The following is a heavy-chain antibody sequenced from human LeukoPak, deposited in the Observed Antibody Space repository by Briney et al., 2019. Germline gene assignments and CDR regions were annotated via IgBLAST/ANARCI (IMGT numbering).Heavy chain of an antibody. V-gene: IGHV3-74*03. Sequence: PGGSLTLSCAASGFTLNGYCMHWVRQSPGKGLVCVARIKSDGTYTSYADSVKGRFTISRDNAKNTLYLQMNSLRAEDTAVYYCVKGDDLYGIDSWGQGTLVTVSS. CDR3: VKGDDLYGIDS. D-gene: IGHD2/OR15-2a*01. CDR2: IKSDGTYT. CDR1: GFTLNGYC. J-gene: IGHJ4*02.